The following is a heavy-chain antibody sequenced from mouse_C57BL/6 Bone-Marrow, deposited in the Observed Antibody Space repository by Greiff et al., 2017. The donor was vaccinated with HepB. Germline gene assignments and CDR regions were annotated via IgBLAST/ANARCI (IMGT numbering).Heavy chain of an antibody. CDR1: GYTFTDYY. V-gene: IGHV1-26*01. D-gene: IGHD1-1*01. J-gene: IGHJ2*01. CDR3: ARLYYYGSSYDFDY. CDR2: INPNNGGT. Sequence: EVQLQQSGPELVKPGASVKISCKASGYTFTDYYMNWVKQSHGKSLEWIGDINPNNGGTSYNQKFKGKATLTVDKSSSTAYMELRSLTSEDSAVYYCARLYYYGSSYDFDYWGQGTTLTVSS.